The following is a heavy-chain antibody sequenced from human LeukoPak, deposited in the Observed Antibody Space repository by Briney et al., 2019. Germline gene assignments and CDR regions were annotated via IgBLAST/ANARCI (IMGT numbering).Heavy chain of an antibody. J-gene: IGHJ6*03. Sequence: ASVKVSCKASGGTFSSYAISWVRQAPGQGLEWMGGIIPIFGTANYAQKFQGRVTITTDESTSTAYMELSSLRSEDTAVYYCARARGGGSYYYYHMDVWGKGTTVTVSS. CDR1: GGTFSSYA. CDR3: ARARGGGSYYYYHMDV. V-gene: IGHV1-69*05. D-gene: IGHD3-10*01. CDR2: IIPIFGTA.